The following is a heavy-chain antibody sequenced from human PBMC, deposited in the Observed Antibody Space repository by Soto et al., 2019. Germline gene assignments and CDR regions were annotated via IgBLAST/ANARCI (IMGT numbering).Heavy chain of an antibody. CDR1: GFTFGDFY. J-gene: IGHJ4*02. Sequence: QARLVESGGGLVEPGGSLRLSCTASGFTFGDFYMMWFRQAPGRGLEWISYITKTGTTIYHADPVKGRFSVSRDNARSLLYLQMNSLRAEDTAVYYCARPNWNSRGGVYNLWGQETLVTVSS. V-gene: IGHV3-11*01. CDR2: ITKTGTTI. CDR3: ARPNWNSRGGVYNL. D-gene: IGHD3-16*01.